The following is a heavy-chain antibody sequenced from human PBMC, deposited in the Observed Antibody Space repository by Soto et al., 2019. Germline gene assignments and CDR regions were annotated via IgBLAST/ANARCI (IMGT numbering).Heavy chain of an antibody. V-gene: IGHV1-8*01. Sequence: ASVKVSCKASGYTFTSYDINWVRQATGQGLEWMGWMNPNSGNTGYAQKFQGRVTMTRNTSISTAYMELSSLRSEDTAVYYCARLADFWSGQTYYYYMDVWGKGTTVTVSS. CDR2: MNPNSGNT. J-gene: IGHJ6*03. CDR1: GYTFTSYD. CDR3: ARLADFWSGQTYYYYMDV. D-gene: IGHD3-3*01.